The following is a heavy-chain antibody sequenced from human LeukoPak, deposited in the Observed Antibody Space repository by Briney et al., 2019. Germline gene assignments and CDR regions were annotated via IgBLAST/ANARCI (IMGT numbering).Heavy chain of an antibody. Sequence: SQTLSLTCTVSGGSISSGDYYWSWIRQPPGKGLEWIGYIYYSGSTYYNPSLKSRVTISVDTSKNQSSLKLSSVTAADTAVYYCARDPSTYYDSSGYSGHWGQGTLVTVSS. CDR2: IYYSGST. CDR3: ARDPSTYYDSSGYSGH. V-gene: IGHV4-30-4*08. J-gene: IGHJ4*02. CDR1: GGSISSGDYY. D-gene: IGHD3-22*01.